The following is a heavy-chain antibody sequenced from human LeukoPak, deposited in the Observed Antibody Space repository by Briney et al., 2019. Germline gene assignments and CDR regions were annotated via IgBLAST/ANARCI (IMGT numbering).Heavy chain of an antibody. J-gene: IGHJ5*02. V-gene: IGHV4-34*01. CDR2: INHSGST. CDR3: AVITMVRGVTRKNWFDP. CDR1: GGSFSGYY. D-gene: IGHD3-10*01. Sequence: PSETLSLTCAAYGGSFSGYYWSWIRQPPGKGLEWIGEINHSGSTNYNPSLKSRVTISVDTSKNQFSLKLSSVTAADTAVYYCAVITMVRGVTRKNWFDPWGQGTLVTVSS.